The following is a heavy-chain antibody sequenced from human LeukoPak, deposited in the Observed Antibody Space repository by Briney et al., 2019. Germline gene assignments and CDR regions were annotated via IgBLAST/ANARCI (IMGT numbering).Heavy chain of an antibody. J-gene: IGHJ3*02. Sequence: PSETLSLTCTVSGGSLSSYYWSWIRQPPGKGLEWIGYIHYSGSTNYNPSLKSRVTISVDTSKNQFSLKLSSVTAADTAVYYCASLPYYYDSSGYYYDDAFDIWGQGTMVTVSS. CDR3: ASLPYYYDSSGYYYDDAFDI. CDR2: IHYSGST. V-gene: IGHV4-59*01. CDR1: GGSLSSYY. D-gene: IGHD3-22*01.